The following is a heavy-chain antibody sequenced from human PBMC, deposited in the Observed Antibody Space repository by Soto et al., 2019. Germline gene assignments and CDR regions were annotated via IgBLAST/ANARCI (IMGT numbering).Heavy chain of an antibody. CDR3: ARGPPFDY. Sequence: SETLSLTCTVSGGSISSDDYYWSWIRQAPGRGLEWIGYIHSSGSIYYNPSLKSRATMSIDTAGNQFSLKVSSVTVADTAVYYCARGPPFDYWGQGTLVTVSS. J-gene: IGHJ4*02. CDR1: GGSISSDDYY. CDR2: IHSSGSI. V-gene: IGHV4-30-4*01.